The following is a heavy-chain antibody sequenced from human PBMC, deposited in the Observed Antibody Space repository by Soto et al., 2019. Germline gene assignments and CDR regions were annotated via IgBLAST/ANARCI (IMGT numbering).Heavy chain of an antibody. J-gene: IGHJ4*02. D-gene: IGHD1-26*01. CDR3: ARDDSGFSGSHYIDYFNY. V-gene: IGHV1-2*04. Sequence: GASVKVSCKASGYTFTGYYMHWVRQAPGQGLEWMGWINPNSGGTNYARKFQGWVTMTRDTSISTAYMELSRLRSDDTAVYYCARDDSGFSGSHYIDYFNYWGQGALVTVSS. CDR2: INPNSGGT. CDR1: GYTFTGYY.